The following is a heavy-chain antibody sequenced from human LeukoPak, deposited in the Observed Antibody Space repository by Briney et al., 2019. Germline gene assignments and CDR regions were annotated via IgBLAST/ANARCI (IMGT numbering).Heavy chain of an antibody. CDR3: ARGGGTAARSKTFDY. CDR2: IYYSGST. D-gene: IGHD6-6*01. V-gene: IGHV4-59*01. CDR1: GGSISSYY. Sequence: SETLSLTCTVSGGSISSYYWSWIRQPPGKGLEWIGYIYYSGSTNYNPSLKSRVTISVDTSKNQFSLKLSSVTAADTAVYYCARGGGTAARSKTFDYWGQGTLVTVSS. J-gene: IGHJ4*02.